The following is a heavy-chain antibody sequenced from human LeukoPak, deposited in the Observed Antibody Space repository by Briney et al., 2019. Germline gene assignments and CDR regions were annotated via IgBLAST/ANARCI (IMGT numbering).Heavy chain of an antibody. CDR1: GGSFSGYY. Sequence: PSETLSLTCAVYGGSFSGYYWSWIRQPPGKGLEWIGEINHSGSTNYNPSLKSRVTISVDTSKNQFSLKLSSVAAADTAVYYCASQRAYSSSVDYWGQGTLVTVSS. J-gene: IGHJ4*02. CDR3: ASQRAYSSSVDY. D-gene: IGHD6-6*01. CDR2: INHSGST. V-gene: IGHV4-34*01.